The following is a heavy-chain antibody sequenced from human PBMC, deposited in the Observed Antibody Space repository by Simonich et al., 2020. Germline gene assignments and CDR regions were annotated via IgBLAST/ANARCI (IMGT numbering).Heavy chain of an antibody. V-gene: IGHV1-2*02. CDR2: INPTRGGT. D-gene: IGHD7-27*01. Sequence: QVQLVQSGAEVKKPGASVKVSCKASGYTFTGYYMHWVRQAPGQGLGGRGMINPTRGGTNYAQKFQGRVTMTRDTSISTAYMELSRLRSDDTAVYYCARGRLTGDKGAFDIWGQGTMVTVSS. J-gene: IGHJ3*02. CDR3: ARGRLTGDKGAFDI. CDR1: GYTFTGYY.